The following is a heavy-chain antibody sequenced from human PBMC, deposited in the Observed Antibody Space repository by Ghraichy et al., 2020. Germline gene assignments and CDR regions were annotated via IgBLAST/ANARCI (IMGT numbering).Heavy chain of an antibody. CDR1: GFTLSGYS. D-gene: IGHD4-23*01. CDR2: ITSSSRTI. V-gene: IGHV3-48*02. Sequence: GESLRLSCVGSGFTLSGYSMNWVRQSPGKGLEWISYITSSSRTITYADSVRGRFTISRDNAQNSLYLQMNNLRDEDTAVYYCARGSKVVRFFYYDGMDVWGQGTTVTVSS. CDR3: ARGSKVVRFFYYDGMDV. J-gene: IGHJ6*02.